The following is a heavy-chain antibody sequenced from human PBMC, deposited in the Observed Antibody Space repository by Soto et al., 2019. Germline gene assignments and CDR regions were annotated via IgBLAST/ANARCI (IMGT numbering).Heavy chain of an antibody. Sequence: QVQLVESGGGVILPGGSLRLSCAASGFTFSSYAMHWVRQAPGTGPEWVAATSSDGTDNVYADSVSGRFTIYRDNFKNTLYLQMNSLRSEDAAVYYCARTYECAKSDCYRAFDIWGQGTMVTVSS. J-gene: IGHJ3*02. D-gene: IGHD2-21*02. V-gene: IGHV3-30*04. CDR1: GFTFSSYA. CDR2: TSSDGTDN. CDR3: ARTYECAKSDCYRAFDI.